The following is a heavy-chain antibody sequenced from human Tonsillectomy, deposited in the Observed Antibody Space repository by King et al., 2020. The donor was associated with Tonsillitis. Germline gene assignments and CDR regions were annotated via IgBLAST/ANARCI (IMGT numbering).Heavy chain of an antibody. V-gene: IGHV3-74*01. D-gene: IGHD3-10*01. Sequence: VQLVESGGGLVQPGGSLRLSCAASGFTFSSQWMHWVRHAPGKGLVWVSRINGDGSGTTYADSVKGRFTISRDNTKKTVHLQMDSLRAEDTAVYYCATGAHWYYDLWGRGTLVTVSS. CDR3: ATGAHWYYDL. J-gene: IGHJ2*01. CDR2: INGDGSGT. CDR1: GFTFSSQW.